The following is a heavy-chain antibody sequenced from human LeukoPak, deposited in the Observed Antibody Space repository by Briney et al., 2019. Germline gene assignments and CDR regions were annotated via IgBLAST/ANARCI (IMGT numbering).Heavy chain of an antibody. V-gene: IGHV4-4*07. D-gene: IGHD1-1*01. J-gene: IGHJ4*02. CDR3: ARDSYNWNDVLNFDY. Sequence: SETLSLTCTVSGGSISCYYWSWIRQPAGKGLEWIGRIYTSGSTNYNPSLKSRVTMSVDTSKNQFSLKLSSVTAADTAVYYCARDSYNWNDVLNFDYWGQGTLVTVSS. CDR2: IYTSGST. CDR1: GGSISCYY.